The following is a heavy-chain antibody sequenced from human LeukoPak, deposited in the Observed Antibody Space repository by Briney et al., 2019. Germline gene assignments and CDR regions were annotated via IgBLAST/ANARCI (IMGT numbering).Heavy chain of an antibody. CDR2: ITSSGYTI. Sequence: PGGSLRLSCAASGFSFSSYEMNWVRQAPGKGLEWVSYITSSGYTIYYADSVKGRFIISRDNAKNSLYLQMNSLRAEDTAVYCCARERIRSFDYWGQGTLVTVSS. V-gene: IGHV3-48*03. CDR1: GFSFSSYE. J-gene: IGHJ4*02. CDR3: ARERIRSFDY.